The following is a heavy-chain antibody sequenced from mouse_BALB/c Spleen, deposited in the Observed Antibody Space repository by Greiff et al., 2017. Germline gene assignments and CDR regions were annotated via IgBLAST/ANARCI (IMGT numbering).Heavy chain of an antibody. CDR3: AREGDYGSSYGWFAY. V-gene: IGHV5-4*02. Sequence: EVKLMESGGGLVKPGGSLKLSCAASGFTFSDYYMYWVRQTPEKRLEWVATISDGGSYTYYPDSVKGRFTISRDNAKNNLYLQMSSLKSEDTAMYYCAREGDYGSSYGWFAYWGQGTLVTVSA. J-gene: IGHJ3*01. D-gene: IGHD1-1*01. CDR2: ISDGGSYT. CDR1: GFTFSDYY.